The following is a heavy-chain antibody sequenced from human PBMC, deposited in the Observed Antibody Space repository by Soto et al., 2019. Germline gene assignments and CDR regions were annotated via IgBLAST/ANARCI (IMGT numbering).Heavy chain of an antibody. Sequence: HPGGSLRLSCAASGFTVSSNYMSWVRQAPGKGLEWVSVIYSGGSTYYADSVKGRFTISRDNSKNTLYLQMNSLGAEDTAVYYCASSRDYYYYGMDVWGQGTTVTVSS. CDR2: IYSGGST. V-gene: IGHV3-53*01. D-gene: IGHD6-13*01. J-gene: IGHJ6*02. CDR3: ASSRDYYYYGMDV. CDR1: GFTVSSNY.